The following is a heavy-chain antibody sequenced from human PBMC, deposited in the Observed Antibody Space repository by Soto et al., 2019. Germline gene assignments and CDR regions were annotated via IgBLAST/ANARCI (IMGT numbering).Heavy chain of an antibody. J-gene: IGHJ6*02. CDR2: ISHDGSNK. Sequence: LRLSCAASGFTFSSYAMHWVRQAPGKGLEWVAVISHDGSNKYYADSVKGRFTISRDNSKNTLYLQMNSLRAEDTAVYYCARPRGSGSYSKGYYGMDVWGQGTTATVSS. CDR3: ARPRGSGSYSKGYYGMDV. D-gene: IGHD3-10*01. V-gene: IGHV3-30-3*01. CDR1: GFTFSSYA.